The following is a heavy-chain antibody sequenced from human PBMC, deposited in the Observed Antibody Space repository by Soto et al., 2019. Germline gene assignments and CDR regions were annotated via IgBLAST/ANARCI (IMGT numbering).Heavy chain of an antibody. Sequence: GGSLRLSCAASGFTFSSYGMHWVRQAPGKGLEWVAVISYDGSNKYYADSVKGRFTISRDNSKNTLYLQMNSLRAEDTVVYYCAKEVVAATPYYYYYYYGMDVWGQGTTVTVSS. J-gene: IGHJ6*02. CDR2: ISYDGSNK. CDR1: GFTFSSYG. D-gene: IGHD2-15*01. CDR3: AKEVVAATPYYYYYYYGMDV. V-gene: IGHV3-30*18.